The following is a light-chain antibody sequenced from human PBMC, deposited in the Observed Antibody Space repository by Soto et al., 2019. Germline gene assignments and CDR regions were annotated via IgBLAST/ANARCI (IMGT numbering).Light chain of an antibody. V-gene: IGKV3-11*01. CDR1: QSVSNY. J-gene: IGKJ4*01. CDR3: QQRSDWPPLT. Sequence: EIVLTQSPATLSLSPGERATLFCRASQSVSNYLAWYQQKPGQAPRLLIYDASNRATRIPARFSGSGSGTDFTLTISSLEPEDVAVYYCQQRSDWPPLTFGGGTKVEIK. CDR2: DAS.